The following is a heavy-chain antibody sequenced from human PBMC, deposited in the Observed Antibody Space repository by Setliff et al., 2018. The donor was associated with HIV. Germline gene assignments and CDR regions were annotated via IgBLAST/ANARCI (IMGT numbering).Heavy chain of an antibody. CDR1: GGSISNGGYY. Sequence: SETLSLTCHVSGGSISNGGYYWSWIRQHPGTGLEWIAYIYFSGSTYYNPSLKSRVTVSLDMSKDQFSLRLSSVTAADTAVYYCAALTTGYYFDYWGQGTLVTVSS. CDR2: IYFSGST. D-gene: IGHD4-17*01. CDR3: AALTTGYYFDY. J-gene: IGHJ4*01. V-gene: IGHV4-31*03.